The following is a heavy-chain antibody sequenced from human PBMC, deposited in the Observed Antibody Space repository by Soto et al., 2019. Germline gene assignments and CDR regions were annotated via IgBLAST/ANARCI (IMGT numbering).Heavy chain of an antibody. CDR2: IIPIFGTS. CDR1: GGTFSSYA. Sequence: GASVKVSCKASGGTFSSYAISWVRQAPGQGLEWMGGIIPIFGTSNYAQKFQGRVTITADESTSTAYMEIGSMRSEDKAVYYCARGSGPSLAAAETAGYYYYGMDVWGQGTTVTVSS. D-gene: IGHD6-13*01. V-gene: IGHV1-69*13. CDR3: ARGSGPSLAAAETAGYYYYGMDV. J-gene: IGHJ6*02.